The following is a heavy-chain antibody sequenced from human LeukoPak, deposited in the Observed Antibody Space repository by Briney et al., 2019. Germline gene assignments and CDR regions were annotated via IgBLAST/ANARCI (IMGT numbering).Heavy chain of an antibody. CDR1: GGTFSSYA. CDR2: IIPIFGTA. Sequence: SVKVSCKASGGTFSSYAISWVRQAPGQGLEWMGGIIPIFGTANYAQKFQGRVTIAADKSTSTAYMELSSLRSEDTAVYYCAIWGVVVVASTRNWFDPWGQGTLVTVSS. CDR3: AIWGVVVVASTRNWFDP. J-gene: IGHJ5*02. D-gene: IGHD2-15*01. V-gene: IGHV1-69*06.